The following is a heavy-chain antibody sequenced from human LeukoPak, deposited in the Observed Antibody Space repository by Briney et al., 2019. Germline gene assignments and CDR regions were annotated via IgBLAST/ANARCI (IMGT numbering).Heavy chain of an antibody. Sequence: GGSLRLSCAASGVTFSSYAMHWVRQPPGKGLEYVSAISSNGGSTYYANSVKGRFTISRDNSKNTLYLQMGSLRAEDMAVYYCARVGYTSYYYYGMDVWGQGTTVTVSS. J-gene: IGHJ6*02. CDR3: ARVGYTSYYYYGMDV. V-gene: IGHV3-64*01. CDR2: ISSNGGST. D-gene: IGHD6-13*01. CDR1: GVTFSSYA.